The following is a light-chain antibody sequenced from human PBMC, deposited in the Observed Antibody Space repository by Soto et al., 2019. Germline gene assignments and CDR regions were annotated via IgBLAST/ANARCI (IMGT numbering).Light chain of an antibody. Sequence: EIVMTQSPATLSVSPGERATLSCRASQSVSSNLAWHQQKPGQAPRLLIYDASTRATGIPARFSGSGSGTEFTLTISSLQSEDFAVYFCHQYNTWPQWTFGQGTKVEI. CDR2: DAS. CDR3: HQYNTWPQWT. CDR1: QSVSSN. V-gene: IGKV3-15*01. J-gene: IGKJ1*01.